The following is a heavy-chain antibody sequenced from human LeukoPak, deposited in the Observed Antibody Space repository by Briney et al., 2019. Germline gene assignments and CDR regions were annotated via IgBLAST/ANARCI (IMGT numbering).Heavy chain of an antibody. V-gene: IGHV1-18*04. CDR3: ASSVILTGYYTDYYYGMDV. D-gene: IGHD3-9*01. CDR2: ISAYNGNT. J-gene: IGHJ6*04. CDR1: GHTFTSYG. Sequence: GASVKVSCKASGHTFTSYGISWVRQAPGQGLEWMGWISAYNGNTNYAQKLQGRVTMTTDTSTSTAYMELRSLRSDDTAVYYCASSVILTGYYTDYYYGMDVWGKGTTVTVSS.